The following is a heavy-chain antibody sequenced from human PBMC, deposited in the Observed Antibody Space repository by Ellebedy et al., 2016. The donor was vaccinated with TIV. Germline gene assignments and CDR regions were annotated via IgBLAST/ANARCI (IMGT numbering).Heavy chain of an antibody. CDR2: ISGSSLSK. CDR1: GFTFNPYS. CDR3: ARDMAWGNERVNDAFDI. D-gene: IGHD7-27*01. V-gene: IGHV3-48*04. Sequence: GGSLRLSCAASGFTFNPYSMNWVRQAPGKGLEWVSYISGSSLSKYYADSVQGRFTISRDNAKNSLYLQMNSLTAEDTAVYYCARDMAWGNERVNDAFDIWGQGTMVTVSS. J-gene: IGHJ3*02.